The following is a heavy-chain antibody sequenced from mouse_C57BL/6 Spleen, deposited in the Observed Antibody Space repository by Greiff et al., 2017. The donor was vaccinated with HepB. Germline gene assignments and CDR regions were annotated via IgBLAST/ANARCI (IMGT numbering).Heavy chain of an antibody. Sequence: QVQLQQSGAELVRPGASVTLSCKASGYTFTDYEMHWVKQTPVHGLEWIGAIDPETGGTAYNQKFKGKAILTADKSSSTAYMELRSLTSEDSAVYYCTRFRITTVAMDYWGQGTSVTVSS. J-gene: IGHJ4*01. D-gene: IGHD1-1*01. CDR1: GYTFTDYE. CDR3: TRFRITTVAMDY. CDR2: IDPETGGT. V-gene: IGHV1-15*01.